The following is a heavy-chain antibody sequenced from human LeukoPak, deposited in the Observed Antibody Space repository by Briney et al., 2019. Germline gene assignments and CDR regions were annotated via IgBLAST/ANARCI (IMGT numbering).Heavy chain of an antibody. Sequence: SETLSLTCTVSGGSISGYHWSWIRQPPGKGLEWIGYVDDTGNTNYRPSLKSRVTMSLDMSKNQFSLKLSSVTAADTAVYYCARASYYYGSGSSKGLSFYFDYWGQGTLVTVSS. CDR1: GGSISGYH. D-gene: IGHD3-10*01. V-gene: IGHV4-59*12. J-gene: IGHJ4*02. CDR2: VDDTGNT. CDR3: ARASYYYGSGSSKGLSFYFDY.